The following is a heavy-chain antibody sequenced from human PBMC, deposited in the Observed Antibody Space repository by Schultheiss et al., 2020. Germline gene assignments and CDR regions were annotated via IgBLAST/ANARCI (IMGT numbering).Heavy chain of an antibody. V-gene: IGHV1-2*02. D-gene: IGHD5-18*01. Sequence: VKVSCKASGYTFTGYYMHWVRQAPGQGLEWMGWINPNSGGTNYAQKFQGRVTMTRDTSISTAYMELSRLRSDDTAVYYCARGIITPRDSYGPYYYYGMDVWGQGTTVTVSS. CDR3: ARGIITPRDSYGPYYYYGMDV. CDR1: GYTFTGYY. CDR2: INPNSGGT. J-gene: IGHJ6*02.